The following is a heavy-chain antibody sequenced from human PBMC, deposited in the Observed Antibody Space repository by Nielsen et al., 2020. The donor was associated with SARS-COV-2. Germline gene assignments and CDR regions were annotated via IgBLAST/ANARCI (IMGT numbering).Heavy chain of an antibody. CDR2: ISYDGSIK. V-gene: IGHV3-30*03. J-gene: IGHJ6*02. Sequence: GGSLRLSCAASGFTFTNFGMHWVRQSPTKGLEWVAMISYDGSIKKYRDSVKGRFTISRDNAKNSLYLQMNSLRAEDTAVYYCARDMEAVAGTTWYYGMDVWGQGTTVTVSS. D-gene: IGHD6-19*01. CDR3: ARDMEAVAGTTWYYGMDV. CDR1: GFTFTNFG.